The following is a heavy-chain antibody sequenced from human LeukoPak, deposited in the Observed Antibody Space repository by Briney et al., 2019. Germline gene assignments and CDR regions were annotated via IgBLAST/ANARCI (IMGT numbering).Heavy chain of an antibody. V-gene: IGHV1-3*01. CDR2: INAGTGNR. CDR1: GYTFTGYY. CDR3: ARAPRDSSSWYVY. J-gene: IGHJ4*02. Sequence: GASVKVSCKASGYTFTGYYMHWVRQAPGQGLEWMGWINAGTGNRKYSQKFQDRVTITSDTSASTVYMEMSSLRSEDTAVYYCARAPRDSSSWYVYWGQGTLVTVSS. D-gene: IGHD6-13*01.